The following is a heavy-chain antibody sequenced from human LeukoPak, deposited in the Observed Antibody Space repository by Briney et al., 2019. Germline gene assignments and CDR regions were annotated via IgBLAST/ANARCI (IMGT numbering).Heavy chain of an antibody. CDR3: ARARIGVAVNAGFDY. Sequence: GGSLRLSCAASGFTFSSYGMHWVRQAPGKGLEWVSYISSSGSTIYYADSVKGRFTISRDNAKNSLYLQMNSLRAEDTAVYYCARARIGVAVNAGFDYWGQGTLVTVSS. CDR2: ISSSGSTI. V-gene: IGHV3-48*04. D-gene: IGHD6-19*01. J-gene: IGHJ4*02. CDR1: GFTFSSYG.